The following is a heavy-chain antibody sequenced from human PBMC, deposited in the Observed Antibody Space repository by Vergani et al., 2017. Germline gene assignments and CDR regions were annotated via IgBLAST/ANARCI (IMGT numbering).Heavy chain of an antibody. Sequence: QGQLAQSGAEVKKPGSSVKVSCKASGGTFSSNSISWVRQAPGQGLEWMGRSIPIFGTTSYAQTFQGRVTIFADESTSTAYMGRSGLRPEDTAVYYCARGSGDYTYYFVSCGQGALVTVSS. CDR3: ARGSGDYTYYFVS. CDR1: GGTFSSNS. CDR2: SIPIFGTT. D-gene: IGHD3-22*01. V-gene: IGHV1-69*13. J-gene: IGHJ4*02.